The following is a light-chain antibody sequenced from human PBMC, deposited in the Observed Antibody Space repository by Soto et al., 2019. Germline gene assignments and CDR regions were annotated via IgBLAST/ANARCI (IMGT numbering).Light chain of an antibody. J-gene: IGKJ1*01. V-gene: IGKV1-39*01. Sequence: DIPMTQSPSSLSASVGDIVTITCRASQSISSYLNWYQQKPGKAPKLLIYAASSLQSGVPSRFSGSGSGTDCTLTISSLQPEDFATYYCQQSYSTPWTLGQGTKVDIK. CDR1: QSISSY. CDR3: QQSYSTPWT. CDR2: AAS.